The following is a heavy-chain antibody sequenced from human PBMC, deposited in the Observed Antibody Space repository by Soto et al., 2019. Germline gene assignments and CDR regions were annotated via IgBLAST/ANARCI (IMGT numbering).Heavy chain of an antibody. D-gene: IGHD2-2*01. CDR2: INAGNGNT. V-gene: IGHV1-3*01. Sequence: QVQLVQSGAEVKKPGASVKVSCKASGYTFTSYAMHWVRQAPGQRLEWMGWINAGNGNTKYSQKFQGRDTSTRDTTASTAYMDLSSLRSEDTAVYYCARDGCRSTSCYYPYYYYGMDVWGQGTTVTVSS. J-gene: IGHJ6*02. CDR3: ARDGCRSTSCYYPYYYYGMDV. CDR1: GYTFTSYA.